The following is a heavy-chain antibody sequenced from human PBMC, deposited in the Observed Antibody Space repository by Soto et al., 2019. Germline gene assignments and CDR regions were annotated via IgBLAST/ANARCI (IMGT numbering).Heavy chain of an antibody. CDR1: GDSVSSNSAG. CDR2: TYYKSKWNN. J-gene: IGHJ6*02. D-gene: IGHD2-15*01. Sequence: SQTLSLTCAISGDSVSSNSAGWNWIRQSPSRGLEWLGRTYYKSKWNNDYALSVKSRITINPDTSKNQFSLHLYSVTPEDTAVYYCARVHCSAGTCLDGLDFWGQGTTVTVSS. CDR3: ARVHCSAGTCLDGLDF. V-gene: IGHV6-1*01.